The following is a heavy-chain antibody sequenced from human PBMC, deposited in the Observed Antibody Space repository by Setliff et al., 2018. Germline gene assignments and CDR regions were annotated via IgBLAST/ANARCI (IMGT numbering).Heavy chain of an antibody. CDR1: DDSISSRTYY. CDR2: IYTSWST. CDR3: ARGRNIAARLFDS. D-gene: IGHD6-6*01. Sequence: LSLTCTVSDDSISSRTYYWSWIRQPAGKGLEWIGHIYTSWSTVYNPSLQSRVTISVDTSKNQFSLRLSSVTAADTAVYYCARGRNIAARLFDSWGQGTLVTVSS. J-gene: IGHJ4*02. V-gene: IGHV4-61*09.